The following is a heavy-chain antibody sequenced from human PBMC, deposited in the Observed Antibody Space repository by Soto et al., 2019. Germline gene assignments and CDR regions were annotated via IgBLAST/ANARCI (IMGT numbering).Heavy chain of an antibody. V-gene: IGHV4-30-2*01. Sequence: QLQLQESGSGLVKPSQTLSLTCAVSGGSISSGGYYWSWIRQPPGKGLEWIGYIYHSGSTYYNPALKSRVTISVNRSKNQFSLKVSSVTAADTAVYYCSSVPIVWGQGTRVTVSS. D-gene: IGHD3-16*02. CDR3: SSVPIV. J-gene: IGHJ4*02. CDR1: GGSISSGGYY. CDR2: IYHSGST.